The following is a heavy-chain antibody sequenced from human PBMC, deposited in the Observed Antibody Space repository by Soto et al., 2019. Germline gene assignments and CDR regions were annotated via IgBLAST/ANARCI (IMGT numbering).Heavy chain of an antibody. Sequence: PSETLSLTCTVSGGSISSYYWSWIRQPPGKGLEWIGYIYYSGSTNYNPSLKSRVTISVDTSKNQFSLKLSSVTAADTAVYYCARENPFYYLDYWGQGTLVTVSS. J-gene: IGHJ4*02. D-gene: IGHD3-16*01. V-gene: IGHV4-59*01. CDR1: GGSISSYY. CDR3: ARENPFYYLDY. CDR2: IYYSGST.